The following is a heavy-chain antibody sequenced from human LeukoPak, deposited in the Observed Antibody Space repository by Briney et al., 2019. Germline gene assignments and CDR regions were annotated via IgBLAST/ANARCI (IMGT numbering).Heavy chain of an antibody. D-gene: IGHD2-2*01. CDR1: GFTFDDFA. Sequence: GGSLRLSCAASGFTFDDFAIHWVRRAPGKGLEWVSGISWNSGSVGYADSVKGRFTISRDNAKNSLYLQMNSLRAEDTALYYCAKGYCSSTSCYLYFDYWGQGTLVTVSS. CDR2: ISWNSGSV. V-gene: IGHV3-9*01. CDR3: AKGYCSSTSCYLYFDY. J-gene: IGHJ4*02.